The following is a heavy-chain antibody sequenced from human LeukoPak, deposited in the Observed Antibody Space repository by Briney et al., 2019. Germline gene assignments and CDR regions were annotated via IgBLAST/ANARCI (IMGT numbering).Heavy chain of an antibody. CDR1: GGTFSSYA. J-gene: IGHJ4*02. Sequence: GASVKVSCKASGGTFSSYAISWVRQAPGQGLEWMGGIIPIFGTANYAQKFQGRVTITADESTSTAYMELSSLRSEDTAVYYCARLLGYGSGSPPIYDYWGQGTLVTVSS. CDR2: IIPIFGTA. V-gene: IGHV1-69*13. D-gene: IGHD3-10*01. CDR3: ARLLGYGSGSPPIYDY.